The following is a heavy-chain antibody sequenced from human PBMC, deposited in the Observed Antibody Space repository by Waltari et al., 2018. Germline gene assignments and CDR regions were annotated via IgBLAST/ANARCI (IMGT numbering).Heavy chain of an antibody. Sequence: QITLKESGPTLVKPTQTLTLTCAFSGFPFSTSGGGVGWIRQPPGKALEWLAFVYWDDNKRYSPSLKGRLTITKDTSEDQVVLTMTNMDPVDTATYFCAHRPSHYDIFSGYYNYFDYWGQGILVTVSS. V-gene: IGHV2-5*02. CDR1: GFPFSTSGGG. CDR3: AHRPSHYDIFSGYYNYFDY. CDR2: VYWDDNK. D-gene: IGHD3-9*01. J-gene: IGHJ4*02.